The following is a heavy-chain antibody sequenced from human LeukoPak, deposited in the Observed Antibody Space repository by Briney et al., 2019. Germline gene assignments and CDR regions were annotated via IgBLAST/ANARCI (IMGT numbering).Heavy chain of an antibody. CDR3: AREVQGYDILTGYYNGYYFDY. D-gene: IGHD3-9*01. CDR1: GGSISSSSYY. J-gene: IGHJ4*02. Sequence: PSETLSLTCTVSGGSISSSSYYWGWIRQPPGKGLEWIGSIYYSGSTYYNPSLKSRVTILVDTSKNQFSLKLSSVTAADTAVYYCAREVQGYDILTGYYNGYYFDYWGQGTLVTVSS. CDR2: IYYSGST. V-gene: IGHV4-39*07.